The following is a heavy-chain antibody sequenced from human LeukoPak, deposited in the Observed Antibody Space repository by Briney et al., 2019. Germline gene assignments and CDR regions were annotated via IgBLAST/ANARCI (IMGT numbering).Heavy chain of an antibody. CDR3: ARDSDTSWDEEWSDP. CDR2: INPNNGDT. V-gene: IGHV1-2*03. Sequence: LGASVKVSCKASGYTFTGHFVHWVRQAPGQGLEWMGWINPNNGDTNYAQKFQGRVTMTRDTSISTTYMDLSRLESDDTAMYYCARDSDTSWDEEWSDPWGQGTLVTVSS. D-gene: IGHD1-26*01. CDR1: GYTFTGHF. J-gene: IGHJ5*02.